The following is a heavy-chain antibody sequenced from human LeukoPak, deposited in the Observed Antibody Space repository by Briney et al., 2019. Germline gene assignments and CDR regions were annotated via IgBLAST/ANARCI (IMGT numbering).Heavy chain of an antibody. V-gene: IGHV3-11*01. D-gene: IGHD1-1*01. Sequence: GGSLRLSCAASGFTFSDYYMSWIRQAPGKGLEWISYISGSGKIHYADSVKGRFTISRDNAKNSVYLQMNSLRAEDTAVYYCARGRMENDWFDPWGQGTLVTVSS. CDR3: ARGRMENDWFDP. CDR2: ISGSGKI. CDR1: GFTFSDYY. J-gene: IGHJ5*02.